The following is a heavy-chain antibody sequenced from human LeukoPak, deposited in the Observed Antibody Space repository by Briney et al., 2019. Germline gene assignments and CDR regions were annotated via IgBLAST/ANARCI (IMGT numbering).Heavy chain of an antibody. D-gene: IGHD3-22*01. CDR2: NSAYNGNT. V-gene: IGHV1-18*01. CDR1: GYTFTSYG. Sequence: ASVKVSCKASGYTFTSYGISWVRQAPGQGLEWMGLNSAYNGNTNYAQKLQGRVTMTTDTSTSTAYMELRSLRSDDTAVYYCARAYYYDSSGFQHWGQGTLVTVSS. J-gene: IGHJ1*01. CDR3: ARAYYYDSSGFQH.